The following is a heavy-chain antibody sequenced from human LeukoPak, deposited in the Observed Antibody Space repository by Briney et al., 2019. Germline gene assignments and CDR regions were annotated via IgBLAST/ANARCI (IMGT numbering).Heavy chain of an antibody. CDR3: ARDNAPAGGGLDY. Sequence: GGSLRLSCAASGFTVSSNHMTWVRQAPGKGPEWVSEIYTGGLTFYADSVTGRFTISRDNSKNTVYLQMNSLGVEDTARYYCARDNAPAGGGLDYWGQGTLVTVSS. CDR2: IYTGGLT. V-gene: IGHV3-53*01. D-gene: IGHD2-2*01. CDR1: GFTVSSNH. J-gene: IGHJ4*02.